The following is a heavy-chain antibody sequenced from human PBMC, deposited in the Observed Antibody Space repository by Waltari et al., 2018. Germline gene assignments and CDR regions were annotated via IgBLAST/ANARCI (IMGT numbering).Heavy chain of an antibody. Sequence: EVQLVESGGGLVQPGGSMRLSCAASGFTFSSYWMSWVRQAPGEGLVWVANIKQEGSEKDYVDSVTGRVTISRDNAKNSLYLQMNSLRAEDTAVYYCARDWSGTTDYWGQGTLVTVSS. D-gene: IGHD1-7*01. CDR1: GFTFSSYW. V-gene: IGHV3-7*01. CDR2: IKQEGSEK. J-gene: IGHJ4*02. CDR3: ARDWSGTTDY.